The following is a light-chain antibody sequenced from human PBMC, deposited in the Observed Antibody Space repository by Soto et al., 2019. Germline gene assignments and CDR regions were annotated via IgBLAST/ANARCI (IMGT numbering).Light chain of an antibody. Sequence: DIQMTQSPSSLSASIGDRVTITCRASQSIGSELAWYQQKPGKAPKLLIYTASSLESGVPSTFSGSGSGTEFSLTVTSLQPDDFATYYCLQYDNYPLTFGGGTKVEIK. CDR3: LQYDNYPLT. CDR2: TAS. J-gene: IGKJ4*01. CDR1: QSIGSE. V-gene: IGKV1-5*03.